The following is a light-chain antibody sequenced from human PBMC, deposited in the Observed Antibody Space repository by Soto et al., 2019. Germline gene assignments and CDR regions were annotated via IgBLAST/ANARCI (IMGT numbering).Light chain of an antibody. CDR3: QQYGSSPVT. J-gene: IGKJ5*01. Sequence: EIVLTQSPGTLSLSPGERATLSCRAIQIVNTNFLAWYLQKPGQAPRLLIHGASNRATGIPDRFSGSGSGTDFTLTISRLEPEDFAVYYCQQYGSSPVTFGQGTRLEIK. CDR1: QIVNTNF. CDR2: GAS. V-gene: IGKV3-20*01.